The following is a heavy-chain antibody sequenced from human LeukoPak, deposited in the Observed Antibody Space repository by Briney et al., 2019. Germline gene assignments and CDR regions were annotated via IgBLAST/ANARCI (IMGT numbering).Heavy chain of an antibody. J-gene: IGHJ4*02. V-gene: IGHV3-66*01. CDR1: GFTVSSNY. D-gene: IGHD2-15*01. Sequence: GGSLRLSCAASGFTVSSNYMSWVRQAPGKGLEWVSVIYSGGSTYYADSVKGRFTISRDNSKNTLYLQMNSPRAEDTAVYYCAREDSGGSADYWGQGTLVTVSS. CDR2: IYSGGST. CDR3: AREDSGGSADY.